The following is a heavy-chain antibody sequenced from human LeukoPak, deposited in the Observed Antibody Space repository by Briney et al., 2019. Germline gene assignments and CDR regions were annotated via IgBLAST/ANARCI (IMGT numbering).Heavy chain of an antibody. CDR1: GFIFSSNW. V-gene: IGHV3-7*01. Sequence: GGSLRLSCAASGFIFSSNWMSWVRQAAGKGLEWVANINPDGSTKYYVGSGKGRFTISRDNAKNSLHLEMNSLRDEDTAVYYCARGDSSSGWWFDPWGQGTRVTVSS. J-gene: IGHJ5*02. CDR3: ARGDSSSGWWFDP. CDR2: INPDGSTK. D-gene: IGHD6-13*01.